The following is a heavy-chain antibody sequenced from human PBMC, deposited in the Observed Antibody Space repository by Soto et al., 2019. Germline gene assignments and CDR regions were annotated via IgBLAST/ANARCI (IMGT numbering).Heavy chain of an antibody. J-gene: IGHJ4*02. CDR3: ASEYCSGGSCYAGSFDY. V-gene: IGHV1-46*03. CDR1: GYTFTSYY. CDR2: INPSGGST. D-gene: IGHD2-15*01. Sequence: GASVKVSCKASGYTFTSYYMHWVRQAPGQGLEWMGIINPSGGSTSYAQKFQGRVTMTRDTSTSTVYMELSSLRSEDTAVYYCASEYCSGGSCYAGSFDYWGQGTLVTVSS.